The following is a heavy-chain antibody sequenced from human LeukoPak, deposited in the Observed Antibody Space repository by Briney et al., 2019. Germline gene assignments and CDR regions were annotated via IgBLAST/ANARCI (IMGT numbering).Heavy chain of an antibody. V-gene: IGHV3-21*04. Sequence: PGGSLRLSCAASGFTFSSYSMNWVRQAPGKGLEWVSSISTSSIYIYYADSVKGRFTISRDNAKKSLYLQMNSLRAEDTAVYYCANDPRRKARLITFGGGRPYYFDYWGQGTLVTVSS. CDR1: GFTFSSYS. CDR2: ISTSSIYI. J-gene: IGHJ4*02. CDR3: ANDPRRKARLITFGGGRPYYFDY. D-gene: IGHD3-16*01.